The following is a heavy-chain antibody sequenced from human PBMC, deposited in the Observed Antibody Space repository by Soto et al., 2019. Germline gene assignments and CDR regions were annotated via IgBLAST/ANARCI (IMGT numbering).Heavy chain of an antibody. V-gene: IGHV1-3*04. CDR1: GYTVTSYA. CDR3: ARIYSTRGSSWYPFLY. J-gene: IGHJ4*02. CDR2: INTGNGNT. Sequence: ASVEVGCKASGYTVTSYAIHGVRQAPGQRLEWMGWINTGNGNTKYSQKFQGRVTITRDTSASTAYVELSSLTSEDTAVYYCARIYSTRGSSWYPFLYWGQGTPVPV. D-gene: IGHD6-13*01.